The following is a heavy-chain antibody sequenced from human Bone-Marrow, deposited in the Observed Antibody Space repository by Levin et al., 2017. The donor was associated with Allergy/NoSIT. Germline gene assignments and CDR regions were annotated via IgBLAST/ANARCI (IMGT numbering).Heavy chain of an antibody. CDR1: GASISTSD. J-gene: IGHJ5*01. V-gene: IGHV4-59*01. CDR3: ARFYTSGWYWIDP. Sequence: GSLRLSCSVSGASISTSDWSWIRQPPGKGLEWIGFISNTGATNYNPSLKSRVTISVDTSQNQFSLRLTSVTAADTAVYYCARFYTSGWYWIDPWGQGTLVTVSS. CDR2: ISNTGAT. D-gene: IGHD6-19*01.